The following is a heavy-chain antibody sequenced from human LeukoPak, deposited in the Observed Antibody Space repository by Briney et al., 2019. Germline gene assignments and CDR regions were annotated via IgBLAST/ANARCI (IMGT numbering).Heavy chain of an antibody. CDR2: IYYSGST. CDR3: ARMGRAGGFDY. J-gene: IGHJ4*02. D-gene: IGHD3-16*01. V-gene: IGHV4-59*01. Sequence: SETLSLTCTVSGGSISSYYWSWIRQPPGKGLEWIGYIYYSGSTNYNPSLKSRVTISVDTSKNQFSLKLSSVTAADTAVCYCARMGRAGGFDYWGQGTLVTVSS. CDR1: GGSISSYY.